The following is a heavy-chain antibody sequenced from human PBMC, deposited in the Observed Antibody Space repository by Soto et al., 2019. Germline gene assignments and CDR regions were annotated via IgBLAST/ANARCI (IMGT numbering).Heavy chain of an antibody. CDR1: SDSISSYY. J-gene: IGHJ4*02. CDR3: ARAVGDPLYYLDY. V-gene: IGHV4-59*08. Sequence: QVQLQESGPGLVRPSETLSLTCTVSSDSISSYYWTWIPQSPGKGLEWIGYTAYSGNTNYNPSLKSRVTISGDTSKNQFSLRLSPVTAADTAVYYCARAVGDPLYYLDYWGQGTLVTVSS. D-gene: IGHD6-19*01. CDR2: TAYSGNT.